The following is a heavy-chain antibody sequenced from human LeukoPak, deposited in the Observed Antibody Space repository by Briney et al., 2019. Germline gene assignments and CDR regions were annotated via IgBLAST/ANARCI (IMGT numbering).Heavy chain of an antibody. CDR3: AKREYYDLYYFDY. J-gene: IGHJ4*02. CDR1: GFTFSSYG. CDR2: ISYDGSNK. V-gene: IGHV3-30*18. D-gene: IGHD3-22*01. Sequence: PGGSLRLSCAASGFTFSSYGMHWVRQAPGKGLEWVAVISYDGSNKYYADSVKGRFTISRDNSKNTLYLQMNSLRAEDTAVYYCAKREYYDLYYFDYWGQGTLVTVSS.